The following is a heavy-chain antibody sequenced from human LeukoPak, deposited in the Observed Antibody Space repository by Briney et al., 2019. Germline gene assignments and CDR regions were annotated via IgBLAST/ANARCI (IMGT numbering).Heavy chain of an antibody. CDR3: ARCSGSCYLNWFDP. J-gene: IGHJ5*02. CDR2: INPNSGGT. D-gene: IGHD2-15*01. CDR1: GYTFTGYY. Sequence: GASVKVSCKASGYTFTGYYMHWVRQAPGQGLKWMGWINPNSGGTNYAQKFQGRVTMTRDTSISTAYMELSRLRSDDTAVYYCARCSGSCYLNWFDPWGQGTLVTVSS. V-gene: IGHV1-2*02.